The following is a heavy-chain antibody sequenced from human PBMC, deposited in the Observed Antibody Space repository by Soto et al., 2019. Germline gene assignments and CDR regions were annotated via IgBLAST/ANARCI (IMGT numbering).Heavy chain of an antibody. CDR2: IYPGDSDT. D-gene: IGHD6-13*01. V-gene: IGHV5-51*01. CDR3: ARRLFSAAGTWGMYV. Sequence: PGESLKISCKGSGYSFTSYWIGWVRQMPGKGLEWMGIIYPGDSDTRYSPSFQGQVTISADKSISTAYLQWSSLKASDTAMYYCARRLFSAAGTWGMYVWGQGTTVTVSS. J-gene: IGHJ6*02. CDR1: GYSFTSYW.